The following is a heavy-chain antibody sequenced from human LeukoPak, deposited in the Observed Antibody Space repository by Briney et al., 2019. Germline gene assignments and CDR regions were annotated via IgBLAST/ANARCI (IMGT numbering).Heavy chain of an antibody. CDR3: ASTVVNYYYYYYMDV. Sequence: GASVKVSCKASGYTFTSYGISWVRQAPGQGLEWMGWISAYNGNTNYAQKLQGRVTMTTDTSTSTAYMELRSLRSDDTAVYYCASTVVNYYYYYYMDVWGKGTTVTVSS. D-gene: IGHD4-23*01. J-gene: IGHJ6*03. CDR1: GYTFTSYG. V-gene: IGHV1-18*01. CDR2: ISAYNGNT.